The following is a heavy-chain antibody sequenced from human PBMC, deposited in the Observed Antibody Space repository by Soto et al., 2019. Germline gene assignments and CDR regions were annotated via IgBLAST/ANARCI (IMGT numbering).Heavy chain of an antibody. Sequence: QVQLVESGGGVVQPGRSLRLSCAASGFTFSSYGMHWVRQAPGKVLEGVAVIWYDGSNKYYADSVKGRFTISRDNSKNTLYLQMNSRRAEDTAVYYCAREGVVGALFDYWGQGTLVTVSS. D-gene: IGHD1-26*01. J-gene: IGHJ4*02. CDR3: AREGVVGALFDY. V-gene: IGHV3-33*01. CDR2: IWYDGSNK. CDR1: GFTFSSYG.